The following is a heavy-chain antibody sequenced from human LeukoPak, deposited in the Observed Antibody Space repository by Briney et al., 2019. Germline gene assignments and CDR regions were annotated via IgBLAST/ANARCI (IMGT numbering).Heavy chain of an antibody. CDR1: GFTFSSYA. CDR3: ARENGFDY. CDR2: ISYDGSNK. D-gene: IGHD2-8*01. Sequence: PGRSLRLSCAASGFTFSSYAMHWVRQAPGKGLEWVAVISYDGSNKYYADSVKGRFTISRDNSKNTLYPQMNSLRAEDTAVYYCARENGFDYWGQGTLVTVSS. J-gene: IGHJ4*02. V-gene: IGHV3-30*04.